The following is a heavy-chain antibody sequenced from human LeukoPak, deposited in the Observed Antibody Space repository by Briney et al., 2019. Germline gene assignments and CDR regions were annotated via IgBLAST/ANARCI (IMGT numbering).Heavy chain of an antibody. V-gene: IGHV3-7*01. CDR2: INQDGSDT. CDR1: GFTFSNNW. CDR3: VRNSGWFTGDH. Sequence: GGSLRLSCTASGFTFSNNWMNWARQAPGKGLEWVAIINQDGSDTNYVDSVKGRFTISRDNAKNSLSLQMNGLRVEDTAFYYCVRNSGWFTGDHWGPGTLVSVSS. J-gene: IGHJ4*02. D-gene: IGHD6-19*01.